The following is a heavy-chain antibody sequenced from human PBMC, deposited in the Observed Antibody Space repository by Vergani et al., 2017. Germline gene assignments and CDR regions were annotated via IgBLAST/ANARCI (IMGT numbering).Heavy chain of an antibody. J-gene: IGHJ4*02. CDR3: ARDYYDSSGCFDY. D-gene: IGHD3-22*01. Sequence: EVQLVESGGGLVKPGGSLRLSCAASGFTFSSYSMNWVRQAPGKGLEWVSSISSSSSYIYYADAVKGRFTISRDNAKNSLYLQMNSLRAEDTAVYYCARDYYDSSGCFDYWGQGTLVTVSS. V-gene: IGHV3-21*01. CDR2: ISSSSSYI. CDR1: GFTFSSYS.